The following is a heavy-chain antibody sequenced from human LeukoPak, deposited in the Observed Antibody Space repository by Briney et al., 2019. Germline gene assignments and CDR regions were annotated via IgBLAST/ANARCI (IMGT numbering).Heavy chain of an antibody. D-gene: IGHD5-24*01. CDR2: VGPYNGKT. V-gene: IGHV1-18*01. Sequence: GASVKVSCKTSGYTFLDYGISWLRQAPGQGLEWMGWVGPYNGKTQYSQKLQGRITLTTDTLTNTAFMELTSLSHDDTAIYYCTRDFSAKMATITDIWGQGTLVAVSS. CDR3: TRDFSAKMATITDI. CDR1: GYTFLDYG. J-gene: IGHJ4*02.